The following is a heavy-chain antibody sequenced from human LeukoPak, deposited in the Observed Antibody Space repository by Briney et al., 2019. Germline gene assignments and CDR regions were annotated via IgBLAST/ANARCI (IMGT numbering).Heavy chain of an antibody. CDR3: ARSAHMEAYSWFDP. J-gene: IGHJ5*02. CDR2: ISSSSSYI. Sequence: PGGSLRLSCAASGFTFSSYSMNWVRQAPGKGLEWVSSISSSSSYIYYADSVKGRFTISRDNAKNSLYLQMNSLRAEDTAVYYCARSAHMEAYSWFDPWGQGTLVTVSS. CDR1: GFTFSSYS. D-gene: IGHD3-3*01. V-gene: IGHV3-21*01.